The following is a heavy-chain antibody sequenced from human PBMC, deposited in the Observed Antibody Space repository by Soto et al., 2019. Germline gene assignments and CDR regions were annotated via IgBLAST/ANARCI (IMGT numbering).Heavy chain of an antibody. D-gene: IGHD3-16*01. Sequence: QGQLVESGGGVVHPGRPLRLSCTASGFNFSDFGMHWVRQAPGKGLEWLALISSDGSNKFYADSVRGRFTVSRDRSDNTLHLLISAVRNDDTGTYYCAKDFARGPSGMSIDSWGQGTLVIVSS. CDR3: AKDFARGPSGMSIDS. CDR2: ISSDGSNK. CDR1: GFNFSDFG. V-gene: IGHV3-30*18. J-gene: IGHJ4*02.